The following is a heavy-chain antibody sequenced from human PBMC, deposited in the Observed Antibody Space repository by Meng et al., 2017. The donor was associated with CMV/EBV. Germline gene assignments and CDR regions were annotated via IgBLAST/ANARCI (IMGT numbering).Heavy chain of an antibody. J-gene: IGHJ6*02. D-gene: IGHD2-2*02. Sequence: GESLKISCAACGFTFSSYDMHWVRQATGKGLEWVSAIGTAGDTYYPGSVKGQFTITRENAKNSLYLQMNSLRAEDTAVYYCAREDCSSTSCYTGYYGMDVWGQGTTVTVSS. CDR2: IGTAGDT. CDR3: AREDCSSTSCYTGYYGMDV. CDR1: GFTFSSYD. V-gene: IGHV3-13*03.